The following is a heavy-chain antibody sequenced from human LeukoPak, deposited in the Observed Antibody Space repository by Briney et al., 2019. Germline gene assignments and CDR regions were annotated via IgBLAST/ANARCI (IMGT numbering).Heavy chain of an antibody. J-gene: IGHJ6*02. V-gene: IGHV3-23*01. CDR1: GFTFSSYA. CDR2: ISLSGGST. D-gene: IGHD4-17*01. CDR3: AKGPSTVTTSARVYYYYGMDV. Sequence: PGGSLRLSCAASGFTFSSYAMSWVRQAPGKGLEWVSAISLSGGSTYYADSVKGRFTISRDNSKNTLYLQMNSLRAEDTAVYYCAKGPSTVTTSARVYYYYGMDVWGQGTTVTVSS.